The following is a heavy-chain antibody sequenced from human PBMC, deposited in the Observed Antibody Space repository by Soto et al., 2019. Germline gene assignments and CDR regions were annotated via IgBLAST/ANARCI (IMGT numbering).Heavy chain of an antibody. CDR1: GFTFNNYA. J-gene: IGHJ4*02. CDR2: ISATGGST. Sequence: PGGSLRLSCAASGFTFNNYAMNWVRQAPGKGLEWVATISATGGSTYYADSVRGRFPISRDNSKNTLYLQMNSLRAEDTAVYYCGNGLENHYNYDYWGQGTLVTVSS. V-gene: IGHV3-23*01. D-gene: IGHD3-16*01. CDR3: GNGLENHYNYDY.